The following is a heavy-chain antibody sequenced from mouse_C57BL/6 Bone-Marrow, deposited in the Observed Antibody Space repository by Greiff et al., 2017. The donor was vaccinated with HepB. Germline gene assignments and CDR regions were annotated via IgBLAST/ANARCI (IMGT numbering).Heavy chain of an antibody. D-gene: IGHD1-1*01. CDR3: TTPYYYCKGY. CDR1: GFNIKDDY. J-gene: IGHJ2*01. V-gene: IGHV14-4*01. CDR2: IDPENGDT. Sequence: VQLQQSGAELVRPGASVKLSCTASGFNIKDDYMHWVKQRPEQGLEWIGWIDPENGDTEYASKFQGKATITADTSSNTAYLQLSSLTSEDTAVYYCTTPYYYCKGYWGQGTTLTVSS.